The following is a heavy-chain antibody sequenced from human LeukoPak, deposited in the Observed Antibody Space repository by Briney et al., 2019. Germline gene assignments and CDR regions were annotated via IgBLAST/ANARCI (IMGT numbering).Heavy chain of an antibody. J-gene: IGHJ4*02. Sequence: PSETLSLTCTVSGGSISNNYGSWIRQPPGKGLEWIGYFHDSESTNYNPSLKSRVTISVDTSKNQFSLKLSSVTAADTAVYYCARGDPSGRPGIAFDYWGQGTLVTVSS. D-gene: IGHD1-26*01. V-gene: IGHV4-59*01. CDR1: GGSISNNY. CDR3: ARGDPSGRPGIAFDY. CDR2: FHDSEST.